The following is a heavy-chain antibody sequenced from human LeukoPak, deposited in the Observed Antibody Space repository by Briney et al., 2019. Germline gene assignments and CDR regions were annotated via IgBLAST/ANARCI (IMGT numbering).Heavy chain of an antibody. CDR3: ARGAGRPDY. J-gene: IGHJ4*02. V-gene: IGHV3-7*04. Sequence: GGSLRLSCAASGFTFSGYWMSWVRQAPGKGLEWVANIKLDGSDEYYVDSVKGRFTISRDNAKNSLYLQMNSLGAEDTAVYYCARGAGRPDYWGQGTLVTVSS. CDR1: GFTFSGYW. D-gene: IGHD6-13*01. CDR2: IKLDGSDE.